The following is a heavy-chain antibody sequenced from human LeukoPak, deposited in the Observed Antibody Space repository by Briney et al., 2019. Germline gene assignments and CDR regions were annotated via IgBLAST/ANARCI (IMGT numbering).Heavy chain of an antibody. CDR1: GFTFSTCG. CDR2: IRFDGTYT. D-gene: IGHD3-16*01. CDR3: ARDWAWGGFDH. Sequence: GGSLRLSCAASGFTFSTCGMHWVRQAPGKGLEWLAFIRFDGTYTKYTDSVKGRFTISRDNARNTLYLQMDSLRVDDTAVYYCARDWAWGGFDHWGQGTLVTVSS. J-gene: IGHJ4*02. V-gene: IGHV3-30*02.